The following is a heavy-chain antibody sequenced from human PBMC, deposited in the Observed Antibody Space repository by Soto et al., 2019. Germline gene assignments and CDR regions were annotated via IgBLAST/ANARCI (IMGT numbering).Heavy chain of an antibody. J-gene: IGHJ2*01. Sequence: QVQLQESGPGLVKPSQTLSLTCTVSGGSISSGGYYWSWIRQHPGKGLEWIGYIYYSGSTYYNPSLKSRVTIPVDTFKNHLSRKLSSVASADMALDYRLGWGGVITFYWYFDLWGRGTLFTVSS. V-gene: IGHV4-31*03. CDR3: LGWGGVITFYWYFDL. CDR2: IYYSGST. D-gene: IGHD3-22*01. CDR1: GGSISSGGYY.